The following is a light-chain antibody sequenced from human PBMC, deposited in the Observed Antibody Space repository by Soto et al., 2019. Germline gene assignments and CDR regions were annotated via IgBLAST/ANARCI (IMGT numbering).Light chain of an antibody. V-gene: IGKV3-20*01. CDR2: GAS. J-gene: IGKJ1*01. CDR1: QSVSSSY. Sequence: EIVFTQSPGTLSSSPGERATLSCRASQSVSSSYLAWYQQKPGQAPRLLIYGASSRATGIPDRFSGSGSGTDFTLTISRLEPEDFAVYYCQQYGSSPLTFAQGTKVDI. CDR3: QQYGSSPLT.